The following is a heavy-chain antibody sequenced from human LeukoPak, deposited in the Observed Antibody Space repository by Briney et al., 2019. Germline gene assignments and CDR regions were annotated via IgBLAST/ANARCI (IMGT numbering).Heavy chain of an antibody. D-gene: IGHD2-21*02. CDR3: AITVDCRATTDCYSYFHH. J-gene: IGHJ1*01. V-gene: IGHV3-74*03. Sequence: GGSMRLSCAASGFTFSSYWMHWVREAPGKGLVWVSRISTDGTYTEYADSVKGRFTISRDNAKDTLYLQVNSLRAEDTAVYYCAITVDCRATTDCYSYFHHWGQGTLVTVSS. CDR2: ISTDGTYT. CDR1: GFTFSSYW.